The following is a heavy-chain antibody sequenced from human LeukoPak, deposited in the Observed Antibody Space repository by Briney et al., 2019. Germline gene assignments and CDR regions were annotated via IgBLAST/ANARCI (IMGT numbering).Heavy chain of an antibody. Sequence: PGGSLRLSCAASGFTFSSYAMSWVRHAPGKGLEWVSAISVSGGSRYYADSVKGRFTISRENSKNTLYPQMNSLRAEDTAVYYCAKENYDSTYYFDYWGQGTLVTVSS. CDR1: GFTFSSYA. J-gene: IGHJ4*02. V-gene: IGHV3-23*01. CDR3: AKENYDSTYYFDY. D-gene: IGHD3-22*01. CDR2: ISVSGGSR.